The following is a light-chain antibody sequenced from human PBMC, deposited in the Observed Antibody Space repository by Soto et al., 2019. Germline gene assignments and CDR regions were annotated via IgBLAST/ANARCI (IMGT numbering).Light chain of an antibody. V-gene: IGLV7-46*01. CDR3: LLAYPGVPL. J-gene: IGLJ3*02. CDR2: DTS. CDR1: TGAVTSAHY. Sequence: QAVVTQEPSLTVSPGGTVTLTCASSTGAVTSAHYPFWFQQRPGQALRTLIYDTSNKHSSTPARFSGSLLGGKAALTLSGAQPEDEADYYCLLAYPGVPLFGGGTKVTVL.